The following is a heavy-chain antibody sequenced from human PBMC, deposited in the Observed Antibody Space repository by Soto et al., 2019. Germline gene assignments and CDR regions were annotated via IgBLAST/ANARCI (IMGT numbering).Heavy chain of an antibody. CDR1: GISVSTSDYY. D-gene: IGHD2-15*01. V-gene: IGHV4-39*01. J-gene: IGHJ4*02. CDR3: AGFVVPASRNSDFDY. Sequence: SETLSLTCTVSGISVSTSDYYWGWVRQPPGKGLDWIGNIYYSGSTFYNPSLRSRVTLSVDTSKNQFSLRLNSVTAADTAVYFCAGFVVPASRNSDFDYWGQGTPVTVSS. CDR2: IYYSGST.